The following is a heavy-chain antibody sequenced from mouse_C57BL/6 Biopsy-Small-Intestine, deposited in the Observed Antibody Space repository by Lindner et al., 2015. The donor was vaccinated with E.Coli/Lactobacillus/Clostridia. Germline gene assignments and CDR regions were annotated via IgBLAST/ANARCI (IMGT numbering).Heavy chain of an antibody. Sequence: VQLQESGAELVRPGASVKLSCTASGFNIKDDFMHWVRQRPEQGLEWIGRIDPANGNTKYAPKFQDKATITTDTSSNTVYLQLTSLTSEDTAVYYCARGGYTYYTYDETWFAYWGQGTLVTVSA. D-gene: IGHD2-12*01. CDR1: GFNIKDDF. V-gene: IGHV14-3*01. CDR3: ARGGYTYYTYDETWFAY. J-gene: IGHJ3*01. CDR2: IDPANGNT.